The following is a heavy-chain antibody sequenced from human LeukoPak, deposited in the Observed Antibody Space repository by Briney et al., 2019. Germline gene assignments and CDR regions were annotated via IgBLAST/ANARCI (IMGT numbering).Heavy chain of an antibody. J-gene: IGHJ6*03. D-gene: IGHD1-26*01. CDR3: ARDFTDSGSSLVYYYYYYMDV. V-gene: IGHV4-30-2*01. CDR1: GGTISSGGYY. CDR2: ICHSGST. Sequence: PSETLSLTCTVSGGTISSGGYYWSWIRQPPGKGLEWIGYICHSGSTYYNPSLKSRVTISVDRSKNQFSLKLSSVTAADTAVYYCARDFTDSGSSLVYYYYYYMDVWGKGTTVTVSS.